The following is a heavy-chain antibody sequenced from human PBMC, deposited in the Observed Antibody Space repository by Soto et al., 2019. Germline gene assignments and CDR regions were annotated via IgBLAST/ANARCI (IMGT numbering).Heavy chain of an antibody. J-gene: IGHJ6*02. Sequence: GGALRLSCAASGFTFSRYWMSWVRQAPGKGLEWVANIKQDGSEKYYVDSVKGRFTISRDNAKNTLYLQMNSLRAEDTAVYYCARDQETPEKGWLAPRLSYYYYGMDVWGQGT. CDR1: GFTFSRYW. D-gene: IGHD6-19*01. CDR3: ARDQETPEKGWLAPRLSYYYYGMDV. CDR2: IKQDGSEK. V-gene: IGHV3-7*01.